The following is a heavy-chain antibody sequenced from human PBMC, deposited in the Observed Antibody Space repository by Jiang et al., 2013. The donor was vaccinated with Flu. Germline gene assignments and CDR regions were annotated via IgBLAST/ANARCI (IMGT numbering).Heavy chain of an antibody. V-gene: IGHV3-30-3*01. D-gene: IGHD4-17*01. Sequence: AASGFTFSRYAMHWVRQAPGQGAWSGRQLYHMMEAINTTQTPSKGRFTISRDSSNNTLYLQMTSLRAEDTAVYYCARDDDYGDYGGWFDPWGQGTLVTVSS. J-gene: IGHJ5*02. CDR1: GFTFSRYA. CDR3: ARDDDYGDYGGWFDP. CDR2: YHMMEAI.